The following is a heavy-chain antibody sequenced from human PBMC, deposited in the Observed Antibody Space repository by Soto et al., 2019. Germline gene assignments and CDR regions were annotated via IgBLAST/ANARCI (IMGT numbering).Heavy chain of an antibody. CDR1: GFTFNTAW. CDR2: LYDLDGT. J-gene: IGHJ3*02. D-gene: IGHD1-1*01. Sequence: GGSLRLSCEASGFTFNTAWMTWLRQAPGKGLEWVSALYDLDGTYYADSVKGRFTTSSDSSRTTVYLQMNSLRPDDTAVYSCATWHLQEHAYDIWGQGTMVTVSS. CDR3: ATWHLQEHAYDI. V-gene: IGHV3-53*01.